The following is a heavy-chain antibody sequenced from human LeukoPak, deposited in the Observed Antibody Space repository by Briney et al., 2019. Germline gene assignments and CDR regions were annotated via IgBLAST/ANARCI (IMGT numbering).Heavy chain of an antibody. V-gene: IGHV4-30-2*01. CDR2: IYHSGST. CDR3: ARALFGMDV. J-gene: IGHJ6*02. CDR1: GGSISSGGYS. D-gene: IGHD2-21*01. Sequence: PSETLSLTFAVSGGSISSGGYSSSWIRQPPGKGLEWIGYIYHSGSTYYNPSLKRRVTISVDRSKNQFSLKLSSVTAADTAVYYCARALFGMDVWGQGTTVTVSS.